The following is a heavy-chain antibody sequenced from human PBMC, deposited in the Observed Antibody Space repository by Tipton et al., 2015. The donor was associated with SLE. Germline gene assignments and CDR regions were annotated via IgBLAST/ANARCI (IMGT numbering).Heavy chain of an antibody. D-gene: IGHD6-6*01. CDR3: ARDEGRGSSSQRAFDI. Sequence: LRLSCTVSGGSISSYYWSWIRQPPGKGLEWIGYIYYSGSTNYNPSLKSRVTISVDTSKNQFSLKLSSVTAADTAVYYCARDEGRGSSSQRAFDIWGQGTMATVSS. V-gene: IGHV4-59*01. CDR1: GGSISSYY. CDR2: IYYSGST. J-gene: IGHJ3*02.